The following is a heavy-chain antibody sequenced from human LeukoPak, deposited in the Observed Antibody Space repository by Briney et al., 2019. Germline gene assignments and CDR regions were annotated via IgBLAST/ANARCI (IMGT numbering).Heavy chain of an antibody. V-gene: IGHV1-8*02. CDR1: GYTFTSYD. J-gene: IGHJ3*02. CDR2: MNPNSGNT. Sequence: GASVKVSCKASGYTFTSYDINWVRQATGQGLEWMGWMNPNSGNTGYAQKFQGRVTMTRDTSISTAYMELSRLRSDDTAVYYCAREGTQLGPDAFDIWGQGTMVTVSS. CDR3: AREGTQLGPDAFDI. D-gene: IGHD1-1*01.